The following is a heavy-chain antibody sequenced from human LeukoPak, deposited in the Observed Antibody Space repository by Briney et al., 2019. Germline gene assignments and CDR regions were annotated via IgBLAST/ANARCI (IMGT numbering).Heavy chain of an antibody. J-gene: IGHJ6*03. CDR2: LSTSGST. D-gene: IGHD1-1*01. Sequence: SETLSLTCIVSGGSISSDTSYWSWIRQPAGKGLEWIGRLSTSGSTNYNPSLKSRVTISVDTSKNQFSLKLSSVTAADTAVCYCARQLYYYHYMDVWGKGTTVTVSS. V-gene: IGHV4-61*02. CDR3: ARQLYYYHYMDV. CDR1: GGSISSDTSY.